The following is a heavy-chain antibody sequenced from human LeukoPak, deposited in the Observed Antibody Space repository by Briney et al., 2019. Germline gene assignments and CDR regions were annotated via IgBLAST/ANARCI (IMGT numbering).Heavy chain of an antibody. Sequence: ASVTVSFKASGYTFTRYYMHWVRQAPGQGVGRVGWINPNRGGTNYTQKFRGRVTITRDTSISTAYMELSRLRSDDTAVYYCARDGDCSGGSCYLWGNWFDPWGQGTLVTVSS. J-gene: IGHJ5*02. CDR2: INPNRGGT. CDR1: GYTFTRYY. V-gene: IGHV1-2*02. CDR3: ARDGDCSGGSCYLWGNWFDP. D-gene: IGHD2-15*01.